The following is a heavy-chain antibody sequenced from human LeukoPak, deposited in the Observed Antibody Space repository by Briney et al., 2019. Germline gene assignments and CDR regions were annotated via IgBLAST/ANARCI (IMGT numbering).Heavy chain of an antibody. CDR3: AKDFRIGYSAHFDY. J-gene: IGHJ4*02. V-gene: IGHV3-21*04. Sequence: GGSLRLSCAASGFTFNSYAMSWVRQAPGKGLEWVSSISTSTSSIYYADSVKGRFTISRDNAKNSLSLQMNSLRGEDTAVYYCAKDFRIGYSAHFDYWGQGALVTVSS. CDR1: GFTFNSYA. D-gene: IGHD2-21*01. CDR2: ISTSTSSI.